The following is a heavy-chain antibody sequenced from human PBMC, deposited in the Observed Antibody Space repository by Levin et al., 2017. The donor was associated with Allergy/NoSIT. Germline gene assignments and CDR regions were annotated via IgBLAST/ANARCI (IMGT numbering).Heavy chain of an antibody. CDR1: GGSISSGSYF. V-gene: IGHV4-39*01. J-gene: IGHJ3*02. Sequence: SETLSLTCTVSGGSISSGSYFWGWIRQPPGKGLEWIGSIYHTGTTYYNPSLKSRITISVDTSKNQFSLKLNSVTAADTAVYYCAGKNYYGSGSSGGFDSWGQGTMVTVSS. CDR3: AGKNYYGSGSSGGFDS. CDR2: IYHTGTT. D-gene: IGHD3-10*01.